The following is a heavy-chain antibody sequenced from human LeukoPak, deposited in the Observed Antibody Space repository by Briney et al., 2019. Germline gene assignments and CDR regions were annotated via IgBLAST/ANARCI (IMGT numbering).Heavy chain of an antibody. Sequence: GGSLRLSCAASGFTFSSYGMHWVRQAPGKGLEWVAVISYDGSNKYYADSVKGRFTISRDSSKNTLYLQMNSLRAEDTAVYYYARDRRNRMEATGFDYWGQGTLVTVSS. D-gene: IGHD1-26*01. CDR2: ISYDGSNK. CDR3: ARDRRNRMEATGFDY. J-gene: IGHJ4*02. CDR1: GFTFSSYG. V-gene: IGHV3-30*03.